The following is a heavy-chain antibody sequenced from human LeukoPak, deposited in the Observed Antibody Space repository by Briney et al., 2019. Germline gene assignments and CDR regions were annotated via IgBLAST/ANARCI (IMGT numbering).Heavy chain of an antibody. D-gene: IGHD4-17*01. CDR3: ARLNGEVTVFGY. J-gene: IGHJ4*02. CDR1: GFTFSGSW. CDR2: IKQDGSEK. V-gene: IGHV3-7*01. Sequence: GGSLRLSCAASGFTFSGSWTSWVRQAPGKGLEWVANIKQDGSEKYYVDSVKGRFTISRDNAENSLFLQMNSLRAEDTAVYYCARLNGEVTVFGYWGQGALVTVSS.